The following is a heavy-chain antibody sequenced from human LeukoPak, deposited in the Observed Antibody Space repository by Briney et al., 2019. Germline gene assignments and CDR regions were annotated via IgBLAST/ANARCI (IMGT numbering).Heavy chain of an antibody. Sequence: SETLSLTCTVSGGSISSSSYYWGWIRQPPGKGLEWIGSIYYSGSTYYNPSLKSRVTISVDTSKNQFSLKLSSVTAADTAVYYCARGSGTHNWFDPWGQGTLVTVSS. CDR3: ARGSGTHNWFDP. CDR1: GGSISSSSYY. J-gene: IGHJ5*02. CDR2: IYYSGST. V-gene: IGHV4-39*07. D-gene: IGHD3-10*01.